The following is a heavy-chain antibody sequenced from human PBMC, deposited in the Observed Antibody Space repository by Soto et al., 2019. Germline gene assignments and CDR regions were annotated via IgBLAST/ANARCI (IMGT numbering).Heavy chain of an antibody. CDR3: VRGGAPFYGGTATIDY. Sequence: SETLSLTCTVSGGSISSYYWSWIRQPPGKGLEWIGYIYYSGSTNYNPSLKSRVTISVDTSKNQFSLKLSSVTAADTTVYYCVRGGAPFYGGTATIDYWGQGTLVTVS. J-gene: IGHJ4*02. CDR2: IYYSGST. V-gene: IGHV4-59*01. CDR1: GGSISSYY. D-gene: IGHD4-4*01.